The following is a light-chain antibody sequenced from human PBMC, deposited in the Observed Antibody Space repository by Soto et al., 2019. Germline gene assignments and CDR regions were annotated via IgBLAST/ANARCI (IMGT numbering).Light chain of an antibody. CDR3: QSYDSNSRWGV. V-gene: IGLV1-40*01. Sequence: QSVLTQPPSVSGAPGQRVTISCTGGSSNIGATSDVHWYQQLPGTAPKLLIYGNNNRPSGVPDRFSGSRSGTSASLAITGLQAEDEADYYCQSYDSNSRWGVFGGGTTLPVL. CDR1: SSNIGATSD. CDR2: GNN. J-gene: IGLJ3*02.